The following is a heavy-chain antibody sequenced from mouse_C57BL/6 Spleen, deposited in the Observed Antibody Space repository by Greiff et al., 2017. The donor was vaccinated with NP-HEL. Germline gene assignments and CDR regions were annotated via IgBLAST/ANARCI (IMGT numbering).Heavy chain of an antibody. D-gene: IGHD2-4*01. V-gene: IGHV1-69*01. CDR1: GYTFTSYW. CDR2: IDPSDSYT. CDR3: ARGGDYDFDY. J-gene: IGHJ2*01. Sequence: VQLQQPGAELVMPGASVKLSCKASGYTFTSYWMHWVKQRPGQGLEWIGEIDPSDSYTNYNQKFKGKSTLTVDKSSSTAYMQLSSLTSEDSAVYYCARGGDYDFDYWGQGTTLTVSS.